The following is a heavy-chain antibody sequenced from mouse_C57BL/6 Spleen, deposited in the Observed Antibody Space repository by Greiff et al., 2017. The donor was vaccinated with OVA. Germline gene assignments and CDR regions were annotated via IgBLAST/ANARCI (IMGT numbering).Heavy chain of an antibody. J-gene: IGHJ2*01. V-gene: IGHV5-17*01. CDR3: ARNWEDFDY. CDR2: ISSGSSTI. CDR1: GFTFSDYG. Sequence: EVNLVESGGGLVKPGGSPKLSCAASGFTFSDYGMHWVRQAPEQGLEWVAYISSGSSTIYYADTVKGRFTISRDNAKNTLFLQMTSLRSEDTAMYYCARNWEDFDYWGQGTTLTVSS. D-gene: IGHD4-1*01.